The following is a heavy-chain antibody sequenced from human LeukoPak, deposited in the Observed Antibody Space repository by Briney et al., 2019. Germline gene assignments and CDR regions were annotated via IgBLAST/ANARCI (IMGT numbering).Heavy chain of an antibody. CDR1: GGSFSGYY. CDR3: ARGGRSSGWYIDY. D-gene: IGHD6-19*01. J-gene: IGHJ4*02. Sequence: SETLSLTCAVYGGSFSGYYWSWIRQPPGKGLEWIGEINHSGSTNYNPSLKSRVTISVGTSKNQFSLRLSSVTAADTAVYYCARGGRSSGWYIDYWGQGTLVTVSS. CDR2: INHSGST. V-gene: IGHV4-34*01.